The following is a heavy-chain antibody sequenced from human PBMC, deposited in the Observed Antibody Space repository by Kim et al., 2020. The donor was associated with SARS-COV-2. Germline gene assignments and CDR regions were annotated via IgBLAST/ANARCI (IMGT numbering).Heavy chain of an antibody. CDR1: RFTLKSYA. V-gene: IGHV3-23*01. Sequence: GGSLRLSCAASRFTLKSYAMSWVRQAPGKGREWVSAISGSGDSTYYADSVKGRFTISRDNSKNTLYLQMNSLRAEDAAVYYCARVQLGFYGMDVWGQGTT. CDR3: ARVQLGFYGMDV. J-gene: IGHJ6*02. D-gene: IGHD3-16*01. CDR2: ISGSGDST.